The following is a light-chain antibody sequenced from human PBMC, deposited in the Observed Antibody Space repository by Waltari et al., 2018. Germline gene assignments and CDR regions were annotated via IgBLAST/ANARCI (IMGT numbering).Light chain of an antibody. CDR1: NMGRKS. CDR2: DDS. CDR3: LVWHSTTDHHGV. Sequence: SYVVSQSPSVSVAPGQTARTTCGGANMGRKSGHWYQQRPGQARVLVISDDSARPSGIPEGFAGSNSGNTATLTISWVEAEDEADYYCLVWHSTTDHHGVFGGGTKLTVL. V-gene: IGLV3-21*02. J-gene: IGLJ2*01.